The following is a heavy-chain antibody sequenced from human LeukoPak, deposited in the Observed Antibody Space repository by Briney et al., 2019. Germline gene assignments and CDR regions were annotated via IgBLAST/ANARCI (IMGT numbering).Heavy chain of an antibody. V-gene: IGHV3-30*02. CDR1: GFTFSSYG. Sequence: GGSLRLSCAASGFTFSSYGMHWVRQAPGKGLEWVAFIRYDGSNKYYADSVKGRFTISRDNSKNTLYLQMNSLRAEDTAVYYCAKDGPGATYLQWFDYWGQGTLVTVSS. D-gene: IGHD1-26*01. CDR3: AKDGPGATYLQWFDY. CDR2: IRYDGSNK. J-gene: IGHJ4*02.